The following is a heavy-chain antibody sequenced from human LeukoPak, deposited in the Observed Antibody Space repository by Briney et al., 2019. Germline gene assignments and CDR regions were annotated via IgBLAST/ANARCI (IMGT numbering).Heavy chain of an antibody. Sequence: KASETLSLTCAVSGGSISSGGYSWSWIRQPPGKGLEWIGYIYHSGSTYYNPSLKSRVTISVDRSKNQFSLKLSSVTAADTAVYYCARVDMITFGGVRGFDPWGQGTLVTVSS. D-gene: IGHD3-16*01. CDR3: ARVDMITFGGVRGFDP. V-gene: IGHV4-30-2*01. CDR1: GGSISSGGYS. J-gene: IGHJ5*02. CDR2: IYHSGST.